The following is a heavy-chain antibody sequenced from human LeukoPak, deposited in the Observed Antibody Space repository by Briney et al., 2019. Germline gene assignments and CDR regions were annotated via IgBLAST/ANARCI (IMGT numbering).Heavy chain of an antibody. CDR3: AKDVVPDSGWDLDY. V-gene: IGHV3-23*01. CDR2: IYPSGDST. CDR1: GFTFSTYS. D-gene: IGHD6-19*01. Sequence: AGGSLRLSCAASGFTFSTYSMTWVRQGPGKVLEWVSSIYPSGDSTFYADSVKGRFTISRDDSKNTLYLQMSSLRTEDTAIYYCAKDVVPDSGWDLDYWGQGTLVTVSS. J-gene: IGHJ4*02.